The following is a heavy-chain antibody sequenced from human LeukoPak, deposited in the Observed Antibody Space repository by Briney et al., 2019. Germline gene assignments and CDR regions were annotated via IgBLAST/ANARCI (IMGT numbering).Heavy chain of an antibody. CDR2: INGPGTTI. CDR3: ARNDPGDY. V-gene: IGHV3-48*03. CDR1: GFTFSNYE. Sequence: PGGSLRLSRAASGFTFSNYEMKWVRQAPGKGLEWVSYINGPGTTIYYADSVKGRFTISRDDAKNSLYLQMNSLRAEDTAVYYCARNDPGDYWGQGTLVTVSS. J-gene: IGHJ4*02. D-gene: IGHD3-16*01.